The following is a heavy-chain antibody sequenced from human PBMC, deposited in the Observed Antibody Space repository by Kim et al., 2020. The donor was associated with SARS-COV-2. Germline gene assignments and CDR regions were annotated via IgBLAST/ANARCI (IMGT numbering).Heavy chain of an antibody. CDR3: ARGRYYYDSSGYWRGYYFDY. CDR2: ISSSGSTI. V-gene: IGHV3-48*03. J-gene: IGHJ4*02. D-gene: IGHD3-22*01. Sequence: GGSLRLSCAASGFTFSSYEMNWVRQAPGKGLEWVSYISSSGSTIYYADSVKGRFTISRDNAKNSLYLQMNSLRAEDTAVYYCARGRYYYDSSGYWRGYYFDYWGQGTLVTVSS. CDR1: GFTFSSYE.